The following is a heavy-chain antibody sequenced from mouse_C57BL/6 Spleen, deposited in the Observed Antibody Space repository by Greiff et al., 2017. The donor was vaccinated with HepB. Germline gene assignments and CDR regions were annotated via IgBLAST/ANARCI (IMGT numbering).Heavy chain of an antibody. V-gene: IGHV1-69*01. CDR2: IDASDSYT. J-gene: IGHJ3*01. D-gene: IGHD1-2*01. CDR3: ARGTTAY. Sequence: VQLQQPGAELVLPGASVKLSCKASGYTFTSYWMQWVKQRPGQGLEWIAEIDASDSYTNYNQKFKGKSILTVDKSSSTAYMQLSSLTSEDSAVYDCARGTTAYWGKGTLVTVYA. CDR1: GYTFTSYW.